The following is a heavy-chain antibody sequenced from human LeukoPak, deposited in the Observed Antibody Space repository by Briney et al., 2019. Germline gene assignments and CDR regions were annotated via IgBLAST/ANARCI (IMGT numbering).Heavy chain of an antibody. Sequence: GASLRLSCAASGFTVSSNYMSCVRQPPGKGLEWAAVIYSGGSTYYADSVKGRFTISRDNSKNTLYLQMNSLRDEDTAVYFCARATTTGTRFDYWGQGTLVTVSS. CDR2: IYSGGST. CDR1: GFTVSSNY. J-gene: IGHJ4*02. D-gene: IGHD4-17*01. V-gene: IGHV3-53*01. CDR3: ARATTTGTRFDY.